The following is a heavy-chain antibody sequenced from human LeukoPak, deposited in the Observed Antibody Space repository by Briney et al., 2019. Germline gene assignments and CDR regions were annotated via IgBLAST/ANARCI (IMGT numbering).Heavy chain of an antibody. CDR1: GFTFSSYE. J-gene: IGHJ4*02. CDR2: ISSSGSTI. V-gene: IGHV3-48*03. D-gene: IGHD6-25*01. CDR3: ANRVGYYFDY. Sequence: GGSLRLSCAASGFTFSSYEMNWVRQAPGKGLEWVSYISSSGSTIYYADSVKGRFTISRDNAKNSLYLQMNSLRAEDTAVYYCANRVGYYFDYWGQGTLVTVSS.